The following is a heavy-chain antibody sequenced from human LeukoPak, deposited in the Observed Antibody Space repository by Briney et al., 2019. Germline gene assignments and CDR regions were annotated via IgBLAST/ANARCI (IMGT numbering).Heavy chain of an antibody. CDR2: INGGGGST. CDR1: GFTVSSNS. CDR3: AKSRGLSLPISRYFDY. Sequence: GGSLRLSCTVSGFTVSSNSMSWVRQAPGKGLDWVSSINGGGGSTYYADSVKGRFTISRDNSKNTLYLQMNSLRAEDTAVYYCAKSRGLSLPISRYFDYWGQGTLVTVSS. D-gene: IGHD3-10*01. J-gene: IGHJ4*02. V-gene: IGHV3-23*01.